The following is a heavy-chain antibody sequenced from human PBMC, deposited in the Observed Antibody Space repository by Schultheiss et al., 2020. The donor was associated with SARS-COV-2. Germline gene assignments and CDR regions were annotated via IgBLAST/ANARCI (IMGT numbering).Heavy chain of an antibody. CDR2: IYSGGST. D-gene: IGHD5-24*01. CDR1: ELTFRSDA. V-gene: IGHV3-NL1*01. CDR3: AKDGLFQPMATINGMDV. J-gene: IGHJ6*02. Sequence: GGSLRLSCAAPELTFRSDAMHWVRQAPGKGLEWVAVIYSGGSTYYADSVKGRFTISRDNSKNTLYLQMNSLRAEDTAVYYCAKDGLFQPMATINGMDVWGQGTTVTVSS.